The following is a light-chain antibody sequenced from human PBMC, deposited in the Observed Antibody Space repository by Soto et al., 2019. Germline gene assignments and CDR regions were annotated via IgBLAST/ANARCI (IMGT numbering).Light chain of an antibody. J-gene: IGKJ4*01. CDR3: HQYYSSPTT. Sequence: EIVLTQSPATLSVSPGEIATLSCRASQSVMRNLAWYQQKPGQAPRLLIYGASTRATVIPARFSGSGSGTDFTLTIDRLEPEDFAVYYCHQYYSSPTTFGGGTKVDIK. CDR2: GAS. V-gene: IGKV3D-15*02. CDR1: QSVMRN.